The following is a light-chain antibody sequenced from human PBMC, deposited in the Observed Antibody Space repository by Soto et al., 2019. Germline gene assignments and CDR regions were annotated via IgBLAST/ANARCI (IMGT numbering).Light chain of an antibody. J-gene: IGLJ3*02. Sequence: QSALTQPASVSGSPGQSISISCTGNSSDVGVHNFVSWYQHHPGKAPKVLIYGVTNRPSGVSNRFSGSKSGNTASLTISGLQDEDEADYYCSSYTPTYTRVFGGGTKLTVL. CDR3: SSYTPTYTRV. CDR2: GVT. V-gene: IGLV2-14*01. CDR1: SSDVGVHNF.